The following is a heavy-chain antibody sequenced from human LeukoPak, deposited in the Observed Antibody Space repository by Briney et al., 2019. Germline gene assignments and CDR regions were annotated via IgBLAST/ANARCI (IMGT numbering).Heavy chain of an antibody. J-gene: IGHJ6*03. D-gene: IGHD2-15*01. CDR2: ISSNDGNT. V-gene: IGHV1-18*01. Sequence: ASVKVSCKASGYTLTSYGISWVRQAPGQGLEWMGWISSNDGNTYYVQNFQGRVTMTTDTSTSTAYMELRSLRSDDTAVYYCARTQDITYHYYYMDVWGKGTTVTVSS. CDR3: ARTQDITYHYYYMDV. CDR1: GYTLTSYG.